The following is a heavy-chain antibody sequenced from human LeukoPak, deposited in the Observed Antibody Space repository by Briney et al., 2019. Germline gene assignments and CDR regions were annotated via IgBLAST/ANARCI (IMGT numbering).Heavy chain of an antibody. D-gene: IGHD6-13*01. V-gene: IGHV3-30*03. J-gene: IGHJ4*02. Sequence: GGSLRLTCAASGFTFSSYGMNWVRQAPGKGLEWVAVISYDGSYKYYADSVKGRFTISRGNSKNTLYLQMNSLRAEDTAVYYCASEGIAAASACDYWGQGTLVTVSS. CDR2: ISYDGSYK. CDR3: ASEGIAAASACDY. CDR1: GFTFSSYG.